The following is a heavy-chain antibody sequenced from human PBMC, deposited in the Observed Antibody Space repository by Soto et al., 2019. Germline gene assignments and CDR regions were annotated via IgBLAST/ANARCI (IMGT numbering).Heavy chain of an antibody. J-gene: IGHJ6*02. V-gene: IGHV1-69*12. CDR3: AREIDGYYGMDV. Sequence: QVQLVQSGAEVKKPGSSVKVSCKASGGTFSTDSISWVRQAPGQGLEWMGEIIPMFGTANNAQKFQGRVTITADESTSTAYMELSSLRSEDTAVYFCAREIDGYYGMDVWGQGTMVTVAS. CDR2: IIPMFGTA. CDR1: GGTFSTDS.